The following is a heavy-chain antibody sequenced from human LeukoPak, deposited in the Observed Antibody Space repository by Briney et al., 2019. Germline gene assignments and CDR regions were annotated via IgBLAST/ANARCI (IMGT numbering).Heavy chain of an antibody. CDR3: ARSSSSGWSYCYYYMDV. Sequence: ASVKVSCKASGYTFTSYGISWVRQAPGQGLEWMGWISAYNGNTNYAQKLQGRVTMTTDTSTSTAYMELRSLRSDDTAVYYCARSSSSGWSYCYYYMDVWGKGTTVTVSS. CDR2: ISAYNGNT. J-gene: IGHJ6*03. CDR1: GYTFTSYG. D-gene: IGHD6-19*01. V-gene: IGHV1-18*01.